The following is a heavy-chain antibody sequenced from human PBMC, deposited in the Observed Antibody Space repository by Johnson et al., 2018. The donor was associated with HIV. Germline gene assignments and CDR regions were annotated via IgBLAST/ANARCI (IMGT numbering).Heavy chain of an antibody. D-gene: IGHD6-6*01. CDR2: ISYDGSNK. CDR1: GFTFSSYT. CDR3: ATSGLTLGSSSSHAFDI. J-gene: IGHJ3*02. V-gene: IGHV3-30-3*01. Sequence: QVQLVESGGGVVQPGRSLRLSCVASGFTFSSYTMHWVRQAPGKGLEWVAVISYDGSNKYYADSVKGRFTISRYNSKNTLYLQMNSLRVEDTAVYYCATSGLTLGSSSSHAFDIWGQGTMVTFSS.